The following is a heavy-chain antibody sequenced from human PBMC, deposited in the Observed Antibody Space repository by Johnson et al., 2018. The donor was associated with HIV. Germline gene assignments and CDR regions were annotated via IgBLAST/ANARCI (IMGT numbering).Heavy chain of an antibody. CDR2: INSDGSST. D-gene: IGHD1-26*01. V-gene: IGHV3-74*01. J-gene: IGHJ3*02. CDR1: GFTFSSYW. Sequence: VQLVESGGGLVQPGGSLRLSCAASGFTFSSYWMHWVRQAPGKGLVWVSRINSDGSSTSYADSVKGRFTISRDNSKSTLYLQMNSLRPEDTAVYYCAKERRAPRAFDIWGQGTMVTVSS. CDR3: AKERRAPRAFDI.